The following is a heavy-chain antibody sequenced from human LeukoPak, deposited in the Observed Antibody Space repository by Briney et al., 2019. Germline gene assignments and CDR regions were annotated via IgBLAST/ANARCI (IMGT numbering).Heavy chain of an antibody. D-gene: IGHD6-19*01. Sequence: ASVKVSCKASGYTFTGYYMHWVRQAPGQGLEWMGWINPNTGATNYGQIFQGRVTMTRDTSTSTAYMELSRLRSDDTAVYYCARASGWYEDFDYWGQGTLVTVSS. CDR3: ARASGWYEDFDY. J-gene: IGHJ4*02. CDR2: INPNTGAT. CDR1: GYTFTGYY. V-gene: IGHV1-2*02.